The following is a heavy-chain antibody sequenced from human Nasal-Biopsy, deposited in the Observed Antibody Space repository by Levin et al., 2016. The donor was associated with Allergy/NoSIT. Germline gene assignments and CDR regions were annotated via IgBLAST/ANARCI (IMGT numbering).Heavy chain of an antibody. V-gene: IGHV2-5*01. J-gene: IGHJ4*02. CDR3: ARRRLRMEQWPVTFDH. CDR1: GFSLTSGGVG. Sequence: SGPTLVKPTQTLTLTCTFSGFSLTSGGVGVGWIRQPPGKALEWLAVIYGNDDEHYSPSLKSRLTISKDTSKNQVVLTLTNVDPADTATYYCARRRLRMEQWPVTFDHWGQGTLVSVSS. D-gene: IGHD6-19*01. CDR2: IYGNDDE.